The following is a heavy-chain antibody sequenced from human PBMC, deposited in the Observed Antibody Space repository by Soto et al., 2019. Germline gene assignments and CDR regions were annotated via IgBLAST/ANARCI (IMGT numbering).Heavy chain of an antibody. CDR2: IIPILGIA. CDR1: GGTFSSYT. CDR3: ARDRRVAGTTDDAFDI. D-gene: IGHD6-19*01. Sequence: QVQLVQSGAEVKKPGSSVKVSCKASGGTFSSYTISWVRQAPGQGLEWMGRIIPILGIANYAQKFQGSVTITADKSTSTDYMQLSSLRSEDAAVYYCARDRRVAGTTDDAFDIWGQGTMVTVSS. J-gene: IGHJ3*02. V-gene: IGHV1-69*08.